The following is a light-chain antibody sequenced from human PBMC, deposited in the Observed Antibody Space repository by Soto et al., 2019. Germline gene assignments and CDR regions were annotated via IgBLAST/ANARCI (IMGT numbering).Light chain of an antibody. V-gene: IGKV3-11*01. CDR2: DAS. Sequence: EIVLTQSPATLSLSPGERATLSCRASQSVSSYLAWYQQKPGQAPRLLIYDASNRATGIPARFSGSGSGTDFTLTISSLQSEDFAVYYCQQYDYWPRTFGQGTKVDTK. J-gene: IGKJ1*01. CDR1: QSVSSY. CDR3: QQYDYWPRT.